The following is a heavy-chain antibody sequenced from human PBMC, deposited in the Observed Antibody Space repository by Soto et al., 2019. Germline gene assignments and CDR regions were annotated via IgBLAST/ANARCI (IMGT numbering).Heavy chain of an antibody. CDR1: GFTFSNAW. CDR2: ISGSGGST. J-gene: IGHJ4*02. V-gene: IGHV3-23*01. D-gene: IGHD3-9*01. Sequence: TGGSLRLSCAASGFTFSNAWMNWVRQAPGKGLEWVSAISGSGGSTYYADSVKGRFTISRDNSKNTLYLQMNSLRAEDTAVYYCAKEESGYDILTGYSFWGQGTLVTVSS. CDR3: AKEESGYDILTGYSF.